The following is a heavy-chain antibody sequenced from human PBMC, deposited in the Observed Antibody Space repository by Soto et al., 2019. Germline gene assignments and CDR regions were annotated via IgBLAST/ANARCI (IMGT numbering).Heavy chain of an antibody. V-gene: IGHV1-18*01. J-gene: IGHJ5*02. D-gene: IGHD6-13*01. Sequence: ASVKVSCKASGYTFTNYDINWVRQATGQGPEYMGWMNPNSGNTNYAQKLQGRVTMTTDTSTSTAYMELRSLRSDDTAVYYCAKTRRLITAVGIPFDPWGQGTLVTVSS. CDR3: AKTRRLITAVGIPFDP. CDR1: GYTFTNYD. CDR2: MNPNSGNT.